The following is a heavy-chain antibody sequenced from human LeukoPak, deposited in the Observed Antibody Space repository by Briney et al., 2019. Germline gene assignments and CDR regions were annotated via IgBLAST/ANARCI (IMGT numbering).Heavy chain of an antibody. CDR1: GYSISSGYY. J-gene: IGHJ6*03. Sequence: SETLSLTCTVSGYSISSGYYWGWLRQPAGKGLEWIGSIYHSGSTYYNPSLKSRVTISVDTSKNQFSLKLSSVTAADSAVYYCARAPTTVHYYYYMDVWGKGTTVTVSS. D-gene: IGHD4-17*01. CDR2: IYHSGST. CDR3: ARAPTTVHYYYYMDV. V-gene: IGHV4-38-2*02.